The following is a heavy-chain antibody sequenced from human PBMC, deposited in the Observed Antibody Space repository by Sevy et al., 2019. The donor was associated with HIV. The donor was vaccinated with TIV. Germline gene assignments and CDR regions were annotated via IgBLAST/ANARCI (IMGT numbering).Heavy chain of an antibody. CDR3: AKDLEQQVGPDY. Sequence: GGSLRLSCAASGFTFSSYDMSWVRQAPGKGLEWVSGISPTGGTTHYAESVKGRFIISRDNSKKTLFLQMNSLRAEDTALYYCAKDLEQQVGPDYWGQGTQVTVSS. J-gene: IGHJ4*02. V-gene: IGHV3-23*01. CDR1: GFTFSSYD. D-gene: IGHD1-26*01. CDR2: ISPTGGTT.